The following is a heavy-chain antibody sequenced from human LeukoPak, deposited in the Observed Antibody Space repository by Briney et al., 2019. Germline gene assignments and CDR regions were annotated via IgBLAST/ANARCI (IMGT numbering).Heavy chain of an antibody. J-gene: IGHJ6*03. CDR3: ATGIVPAAIYYYYYYMDV. CDR2: IIPIFGTA. D-gene: IGHD2-2*02. V-gene: IGHV1-69*05. Sequence: SVKVSCKASGGTFSSYAISWVRQAPGQGLEWMGGIIPIFGTANYAQKFQGRVTITTDESTSTAYMELSSLRSEDTAVYYCATGIVPAAIYYYYYYMDVWGKGTTVTVSS. CDR1: GGTFSSYA.